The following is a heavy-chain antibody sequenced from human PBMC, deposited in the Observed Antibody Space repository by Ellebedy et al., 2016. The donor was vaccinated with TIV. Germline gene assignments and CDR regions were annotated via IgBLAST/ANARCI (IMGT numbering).Heavy chain of an antibody. Sequence: GESLKISCAASGFTFSSYWMSWVRQAPGKGLEWVANIKQDGSEKYYVDSVKGRFTISRDNVRNSLNLQMNSLRAEDTAVYYCAREYHYIVATVYFDYWGQGTLVTVSS. V-gene: IGHV3-7*01. CDR2: IKQDGSEK. CDR1: GFTFSSYW. D-gene: IGHD5-12*01. CDR3: AREYHYIVATVYFDY. J-gene: IGHJ4*02.